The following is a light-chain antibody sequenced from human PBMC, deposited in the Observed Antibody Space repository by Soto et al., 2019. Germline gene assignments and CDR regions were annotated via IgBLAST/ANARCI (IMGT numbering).Light chain of an antibody. CDR1: SSNIGAGYD. CDR2: DNN. CDR3: QSYDSSLSGWV. Sequence: QSVLTQPPSVSGAPGQRVTISCTGSSSNIGAGYDVHWYQQLPGTAPKLLIYDNNNRPSGVPDRFSGSKSGTSASQAITGLQAEDEADYYCQSYDSSLSGWVFGGGTQLTVL. V-gene: IGLV1-40*01. J-gene: IGLJ3*02.